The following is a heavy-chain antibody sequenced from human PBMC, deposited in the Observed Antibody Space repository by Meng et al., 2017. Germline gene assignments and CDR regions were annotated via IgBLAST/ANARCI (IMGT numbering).Heavy chain of an antibody. CDR3: AKDLKWLLNTYFDY. CDR1: GGSISSYY. J-gene: IGHJ4*02. V-gene: IGHV3-23*01. D-gene: IGHD6-19*01. Sequence: ETLSLTCTVSGGSISSYYWSWIRQPPGKGLEWVSAISGSGGSTYYADSVKGRFTISRDNSKNTLYLQMNSLRAEDTAVYYCAKDLKWLLNTYFDYWGQGTLVTVSS. CDR2: ISGSGGST.